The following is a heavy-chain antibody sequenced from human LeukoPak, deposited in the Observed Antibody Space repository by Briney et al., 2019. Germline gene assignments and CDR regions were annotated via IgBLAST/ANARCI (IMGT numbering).Heavy chain of an antibody. CDR1: GFTFSNYW. CDR2: ISSSSSTI. Sequence: GGSLRLSCAASGFTFSNYWLHWVRQAPGKGLEWVSYISSSSSTIYYADSVKGRFTISRDNAKNSLYLQMNSLRAEDTAVYYCAREEGDYWGQGTLVTVSS. CDR3: AREEGDY. V-gene: IGHV3-48*04. J-gene: IGHJ4*02.